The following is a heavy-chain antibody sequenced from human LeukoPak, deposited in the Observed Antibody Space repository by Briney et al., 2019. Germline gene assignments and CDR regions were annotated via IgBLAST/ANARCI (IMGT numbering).Heavy chain of an antibody. CDR1: GGSISSYY. Sequence: SETLSLTCTVSGGSISSYYWSWIRQPAGNGLEWIGRIYTSGSTNYNPSLKSRVTMSVDTSKNQFSLKLSSVTAADTAVYYCARDRGSSGCYLPYYFDYWGQGTLVTVSS. CDR3: ARDRGSSGCYLPYYFDY. J-gene: IGHJ4*02. D-gene: IGHD6-19*01. CDR2: IYTSGST. V-gene: IGHV4-4*07.